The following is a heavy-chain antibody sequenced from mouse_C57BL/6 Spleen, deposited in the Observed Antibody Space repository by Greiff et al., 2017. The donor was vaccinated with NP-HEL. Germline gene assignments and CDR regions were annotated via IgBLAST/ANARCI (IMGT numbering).Heavy chain of an antibody. CDR2: INPSNGGT. CDR1: GYTFTSYW. Sequence: QVHVKQSGTELVKPGASVKLSCKASGYTFTSYWMHWVKQRPGQGLEWIGNINPSNGGTNYNEKFKSKATLTVDKSSSTAYMQLSSLTSEDSAVYYCARSPYYGSSYGLYAMDYWGQGTSVTVSS. CDR3: ARSPYYGSSYGLYAMDY. J-gene: IGHJ4*01. V-gene: IGHV1-53*01. D-gene: IGHD1-1*01.